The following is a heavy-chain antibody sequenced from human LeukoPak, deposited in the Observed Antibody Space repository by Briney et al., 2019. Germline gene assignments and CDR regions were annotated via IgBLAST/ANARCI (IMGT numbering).Heavy chain of an antibody. CDR3: ARARYYYGSGSYYLQYNWFDP. D-gene: IGHD3-10*01. CDR2: INHSGST. CDR1: GGSFSGYY. J-gene: IGHJ5*02. Sequence: SETLSLTCAVYGGSFSGYYWSWIRQPPGKGLEWIGEINHSGSTNYNPSLKSRVTISVDTSKNQFSLKLSSVTAADTAVYYCARARYYYGSGSYYLQYNWFDPWGQGTLVTVSS. V-gene: IGHV4-34*01.